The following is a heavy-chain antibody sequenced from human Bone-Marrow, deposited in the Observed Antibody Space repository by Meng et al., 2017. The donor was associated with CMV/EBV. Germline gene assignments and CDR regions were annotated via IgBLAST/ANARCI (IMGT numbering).Heavy chain of an antibody. CDR3: ARDLEWLGRIVPAAILSGGGFDP. CDR1: A. J-gene: IGHJ5*02. V-gene: IGHV1-69*06. CDR2: IIPIFGTA. D-gene: IGHD2-2*02. Sequence: AISWVRQAPGQGLEWMGGIIPIFGTANYAQKFQSRVTITADKSTSTAYMELSSLRSEDTAVYYCARDLEWLGRIVPAAILSGGGFDPWGQGTLVTVSS.